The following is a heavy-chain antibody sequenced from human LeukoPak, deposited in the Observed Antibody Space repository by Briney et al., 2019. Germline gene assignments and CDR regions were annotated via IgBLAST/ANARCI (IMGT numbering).Heavy chain of an antibody. Sequence: PGGSLRLSCAASGFTFSNAWMSWVRQAPGKGLEWVGRIKSKTDGGTTDYASPVKGRFTISRDDSKYTLYLQMNSLKTEDTAVYYCTRRYCSGGTCSVDYWGQGTLVTASS. J-gene: IGHJ4*02. CDR2: IKSKTDGGTT. CDR3: TRRYCSGGTCSVDY. D-gene: IGHD2-15*01. CDR1: GFTFSNAW. V-gene: IGHV3-15*01.